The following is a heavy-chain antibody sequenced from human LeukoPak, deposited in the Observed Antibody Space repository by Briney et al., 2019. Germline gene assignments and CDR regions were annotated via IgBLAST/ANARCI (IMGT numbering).Heavy chain of an antibody. CDR2: IYSGGST. D-gene: IGHD3-22*01. CDR3: ARGSRDSSGYYSIYFVY. Sequence: GGSLRLSCAASGFTVSSNYMSWVRQAPGKGLEWVSVIYSGGSTYYADSVKGRFTISRDNSKNTLYLQTNSLRAEDTAVYYCARGSRDSSGYYSIYFVYWGQGTLVTVSS. J-gene: IGHJ4*02. V-gene: IGHV3-66*02. CDR1: GFTVSSNY.